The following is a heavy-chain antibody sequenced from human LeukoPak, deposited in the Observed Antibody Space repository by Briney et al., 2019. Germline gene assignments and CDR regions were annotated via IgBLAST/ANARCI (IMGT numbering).Heavy chain of an antibody. CDR2: IKQDGSEK. D-gene: IGHD1-26*01. J-gene: IGHJ4*02. Sequence: GGSLRLSCAASGFTFSSYWTSWVRQAPGKGLEWVANIKQDGSEKYYVDSVKGRFTISRDNSKNTLYLQMNSLRAEDTAVYYCARDREGYWGQGTLVTVSS. CDR3: ARDREGY. CDR1: GFTFSSYW. V-gene: IGHV3-7*01.